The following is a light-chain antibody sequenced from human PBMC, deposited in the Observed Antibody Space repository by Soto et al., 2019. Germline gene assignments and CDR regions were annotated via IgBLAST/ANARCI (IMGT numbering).Light chain of an antibody. V-gene: IGLV3-21*04. Sequence: SYELTQPPSVSVAPGKTARITCGGNNIGGNSVHWYQQKPGQAPVLVIYYDSDRPSGIPERFSGSNSGNTATLTISRVEAGDEADYYCQVWDSSSDHPVFGGGTKRTVL. J-gene: IGLJ2*01. CDR1: NIGGNS. CDR3: QVWDSSSDHPV. CDR2: YDS.